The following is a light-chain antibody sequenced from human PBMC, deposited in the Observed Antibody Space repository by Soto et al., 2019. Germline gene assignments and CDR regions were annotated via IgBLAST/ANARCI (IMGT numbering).Light chain of an antibody. Sequence: EIVMTQSPATLSLSPGERATLSCRASQSMSSNLAWYQQRPGQAPRLLIYGASTRATGIPARFSGSGSGTDFTRTISSLQSEDFAVYYCQQYNKGPVTFGQGTKVEIK. CDR1: QSMSSN. CDR2: GAS. CDR3: QQYNKGPVT. V-gene: IGKV3-15*01. J-gene: IGKJ1*01.